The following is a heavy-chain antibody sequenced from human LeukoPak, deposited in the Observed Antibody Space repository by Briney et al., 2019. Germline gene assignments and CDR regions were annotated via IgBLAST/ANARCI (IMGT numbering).Heavy chain of an antibody. J-gene: IGHJ4*02. Sequence: PSETLSLTCTVSGGSISSSSYYWGWIRQPPGKGLEWIGSIYYSGSTYYNPSLKSRVTISVDTSKNQFSLKLSSVTAADTAVYYCARDSHYGDQGFHDYWGQGTLVTVSS. CDR2: IYYSGST. CDR3: ARDSHYGDQGFHDY. CDR1: GGSISSSSYY. V-gene: IGHV4-39*07. D-gene: IGHD4-17*01.